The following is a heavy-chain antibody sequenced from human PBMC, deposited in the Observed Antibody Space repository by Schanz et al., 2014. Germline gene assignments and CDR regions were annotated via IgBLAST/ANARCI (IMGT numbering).Heavy chain of an antibody. CDR3: VKDVWDN. Sequence: EVRLVESGGDLVQPGGSLRLSCAASGFTFSDSWMHWVRQAPGKGLVWVSVMSERGDNIHYADSVKGRFTISRDNSKNTLYLQMNSLRAEDTAVYYCVKDVWDNWGQGTLVTVSS. D-gene: IGHD2-21*01. J-gene: IGHJ4*02. CDR2: MSERGDNI. CDR1: GFTFSDSW. V-gene: IGHV3-23*04.